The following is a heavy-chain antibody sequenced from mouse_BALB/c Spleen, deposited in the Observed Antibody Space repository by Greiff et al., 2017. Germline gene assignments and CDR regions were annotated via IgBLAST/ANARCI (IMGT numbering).Heavy chain of an antibody. V-gene: IGHV3-2*02. CDR1: GYSITSDYA. J-gene: IGHJ2*01. CDR2: ISYSGST. CDR3: ARSTMITTGDY. D-gene: IGHD2-4*01. Sequence: ESGPGLVKPSQSLSLTCTVTGYSITSDYAWNWIRQFPGNKLEWMGYISYSGSTSYNPSLKSRISITRDTSKNQFFLQLNSVTTEDTATYYCARSTMITTGDYWGQGTTLTVSS.